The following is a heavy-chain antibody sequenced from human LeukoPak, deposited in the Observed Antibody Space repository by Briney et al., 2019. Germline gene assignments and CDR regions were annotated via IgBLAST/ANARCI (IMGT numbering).Heavy chain of an antibody. J-gene: IGHJ6*03. CDR2: ISDDGSYK. CDR3: ARDPYSGNYGNYYYYYMDV. V-gene: IGHV3-30*04. D-gene: IGHD1-26*01. CDR1: GFTFDSYA. Sequence: GRSLRLSCTASGFTFDSYAMHWVRQAPGKGLEWVAVISDDGSYKYIADSVRGRFTISRDNAKDSLYLQMNSLGPEDTAVYYCARDPYSGNYGNYYYYYMDVWGKGTTVTISS.